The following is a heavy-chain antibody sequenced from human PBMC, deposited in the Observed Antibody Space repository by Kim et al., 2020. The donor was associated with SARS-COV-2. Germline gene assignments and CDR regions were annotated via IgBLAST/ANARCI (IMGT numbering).Heavy chain of an antibody. D-gene: IGHD5-12*01. Sequence: ASVKVSCKASGYTFTSYGISWVRQAPGQGLEWMGWISAYNGNTNYAQKLQGRVTMTTDTSTSTAYMELRSLRSDDRALYYCAGSVATMQDYYYYGMDVWGQGNTVTVSS. CDR3: AGSVATMQDYYYYGMDV. CDR1: GYTFTSYG. CDR2: ISAYNGNT. V-gene: IGHV1-18*01. J-gene: IGHJ6*02.